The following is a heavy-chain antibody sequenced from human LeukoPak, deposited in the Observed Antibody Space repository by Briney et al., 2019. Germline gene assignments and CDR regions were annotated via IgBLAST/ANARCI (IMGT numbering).Heavy chain of an antibody. CDR1: GYTFSDYY. Sequence: ASVKVSCKASGYTFSDYYLHWVRQAPGQGLEWMGWISGYNGNTNYAQKFQGRVTMTTDTSTSTAYMELRSLRSDDTAIYYCARDLRCSGGSCHQLYYFDYWGQGTLVTVSS. J-gene: IGHJ4*02. CDR3: ARDLRCSGGSCHQLYYFDY. V-gene: IGHV1-18*04. D-gene: IGHD2-15*01. CDR2: ISGYNGNT.